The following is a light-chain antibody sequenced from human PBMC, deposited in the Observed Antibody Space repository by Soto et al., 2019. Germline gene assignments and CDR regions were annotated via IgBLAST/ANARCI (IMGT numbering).Light chain of an antibody. CDR1: QSVNNF. CDR2: DAS. V-gene: IGKV3-11*01. J-gene: IGKJ3*01. Sequence: EILLTQSPATLSLSPGEGATLSCRASQSVNNFLAWYQQKPGQAPRILIFDASYRATGVPGRFSGSGSGTDFTLTISSLEPEDFAVYYCQQRSSWPATFGPGTKVDIK. CDR3: QQRSSWPAT.